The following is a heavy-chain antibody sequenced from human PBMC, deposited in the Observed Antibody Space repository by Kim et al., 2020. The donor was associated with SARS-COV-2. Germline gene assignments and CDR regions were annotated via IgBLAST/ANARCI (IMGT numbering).Heavy chain of an antibody. D-gene: IGHD6-19*01. CDR3: ARPGSVSGWFYFDS. Sequence: YNPSLKSRVTISVDTSNNHFSLKLTSVTAADTSKYYCARPGSVSGWFYFDSWGLGTLVTVSS. V-gene: IGHV4-39*01. J-gene: IGHJ4*02.